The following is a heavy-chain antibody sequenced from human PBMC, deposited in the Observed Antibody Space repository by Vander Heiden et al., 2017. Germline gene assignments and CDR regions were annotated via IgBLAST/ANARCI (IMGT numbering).Heavy chain of an antibody. J-gene: IGHJ4*02. CDR3: ARTSLSSGWY. D-gene: IGHD6-19*01. V-gene: IGHV1-2*02. CDR1: GSTFTGYY. CDR2: INPNSGAT. Sequence: QVQLVQSGAEVKKPGASVKVSCKASGSTFTGYYIHWVRQAPGQGLEWLGWINPNSGATKYAPKFQGRVTMTRDTSINTAYMDLSSLRSDDTAVYYCARTSLSSGWYWGQGTLITVSS.